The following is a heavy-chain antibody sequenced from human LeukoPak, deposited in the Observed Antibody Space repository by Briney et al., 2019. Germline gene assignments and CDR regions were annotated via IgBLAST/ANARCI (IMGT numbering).Heavy chain of an antibody. CDR3: VRSRWGDFDH. Sequence: PGGCLRLSCAASGFTFSSFWLHWVRQAPGKGLVWVSRIDYDGTTTAYADSVKGRFTISRDNAKNTLFLQLNSLRVEDTAVYFCVRSRWGDFDHWGQGNLVTVSS. D-gene: IGHD3-16*01. CDR1: GFTFSSFW. V-gene: IGHV3-74*01. J-gene: IGHJ4*02. CDR2: IDYDGTTT.